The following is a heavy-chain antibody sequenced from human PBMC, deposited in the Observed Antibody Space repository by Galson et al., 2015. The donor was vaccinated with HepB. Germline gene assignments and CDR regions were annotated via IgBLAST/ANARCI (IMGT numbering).Heavy chain of an antibody. V-gene: IGHV1-69*13. D-gene: IGHD3-16*02. J-gene: IGHJ4*02. Sequence: SVKVSCKASGGTFTNYDMSWVRQAPGQGLEWMGGITPRFGAANYSQKFQGRVTITADAFTSTVYMELSTLTSEDTGVYYCARAFYRDANLHYFFYWGQGTLLTVSS. CDR2: ITPRFGAA. CDR3: ARAFYRDANLHYFFY. CDR1: GGTFTNYD.